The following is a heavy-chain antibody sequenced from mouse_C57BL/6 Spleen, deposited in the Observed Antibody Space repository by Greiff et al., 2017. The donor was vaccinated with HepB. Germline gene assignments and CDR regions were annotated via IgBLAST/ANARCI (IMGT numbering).Heavy chain of an antibody. CDR2: INPNNGGT. D-gene: IGHD3-2*02. J-gene: IGHJ4*01. CDR1: GYTFTDYN. V-gene: IGHV1-18*01. CDR3: ARSRQLRLDAMDY. Sequence: EVKLQESGPELVKPGASVKIPCKASGYTFTDYNMDWVKQSHGKSLEWIGDINPNNGGTIYNQKFKGKATLTVDKSSSTAYMELRSLTSEDTAVYYCARSRQLRLDAMDYWGQGTSVTVSS.